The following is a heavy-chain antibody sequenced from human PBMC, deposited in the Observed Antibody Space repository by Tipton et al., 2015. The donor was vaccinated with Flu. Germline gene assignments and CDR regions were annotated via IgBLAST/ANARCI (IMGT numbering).Heavy chain of an antibody. CDR1: GGSITSYY. CDR2: IYYSGST. J-gene: IGHJ1*01. V-gene: IGHV4-59*01. CDR3: AREGGYMAPFQH. Sequence: LRLSCTVSGGSITSYYWSWIRQPPGKGLEWIGYIYYSGSTNYNPSPKSRVTISVDTSKNQFSLKLSSVTAADTAVYYCAREGGYMAPFQHWGPGTLVTVSS. D-gene: IGHD3-10*01.